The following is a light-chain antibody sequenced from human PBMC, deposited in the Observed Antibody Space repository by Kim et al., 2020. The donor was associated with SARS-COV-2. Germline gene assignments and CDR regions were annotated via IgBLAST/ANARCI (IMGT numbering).Light chain of an antibody. Sequence: VALRKTGRITCQGDSLRSYYATWYQLKPGQAPILVIYGKNNRPSGIPDRFPGSSSGNTASLTITGTQAGDEADYYCNSRDSNDNVVFGGGTQLTFL. CDR1: SLRSYY. V-gene: IGLV3-19*01. J-gene: IGLJ2*01. CDR2: GKN. CDR3: NSRDSNDNVV.